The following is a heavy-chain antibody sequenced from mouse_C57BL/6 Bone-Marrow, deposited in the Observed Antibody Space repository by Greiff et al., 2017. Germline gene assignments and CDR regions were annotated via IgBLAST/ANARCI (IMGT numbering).Heavy chain of an antibody. CDR3: ARDYYYGSSYWYFDV. D-gene: IGHD1-1*01. Sequence: EVKLVESGGGLVQSGRSLRLSCATSGFTFSDFYMEWVRQAPGKGLEWIAARRNKANDYTTEYSASVKGRFIVSRDTSQSILYLQMNALRAEDTAIYYCARDYYYGSSYWYFDVWGTGTTVTVSS. J-gene: IGHJ1*03. V-gene: IGHV7-1*01. CDR1: GFTFSDFY. CDR2: RRNKANDYTT.